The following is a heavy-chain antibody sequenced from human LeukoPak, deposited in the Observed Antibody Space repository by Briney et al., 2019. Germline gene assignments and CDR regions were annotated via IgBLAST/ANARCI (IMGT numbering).Heavy chain of an antibody. CDR3: ARGVIYYYYMDV. J-gene: IGHJ6*03. Sequence: ASVKVSCKASGYTFTGYYMHWVRQAPGQGLEWMGWINPNSGGTNYAQKFQGRVAMTRDTSISTAYMELSRLRSDDTAVYYCARGVIYYYYMDVWGKGTTVTVSS. V-gene: IGHV1-2*02. CDR1: GYTFTGYY. CDR2: INPNSGGT.